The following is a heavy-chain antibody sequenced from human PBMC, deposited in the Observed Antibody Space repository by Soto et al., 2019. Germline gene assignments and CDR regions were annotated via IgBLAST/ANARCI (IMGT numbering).Heavy chain of an antibody. CDR3: SRQVGIWCDS. CDR1: GFTFSGSP. CDR2: IRIKANSYAT. J-gene: IGHJ5*01. V-gene: IGHV3-73*02. Sequence: EVQLVESGGGLVQPGGSLKLSCAASGFTFSGSPIHWVRQASGKGLEWLGRIRIKANSYATSYAASVKGRFTISRDDSMNTAYLQMNSLKTEDTAVYYCSRQVGIWCDSWGQGTLVTVSS.